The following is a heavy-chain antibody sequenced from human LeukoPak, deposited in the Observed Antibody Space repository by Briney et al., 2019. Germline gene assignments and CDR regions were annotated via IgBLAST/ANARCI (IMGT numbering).Heavy chain of an antibody. J-gene: IGHJ4*02. V-gene: IGHV4-59*08. CDR2: IYYSGST. D-gene: IGHD6-19*01. CDR3: ARCGYNGGWYNFDY. Sequence: SETLSLTCNVSGGSISGFYWSWIRQPPGKGLEWIGYIYYSGSTTYNPSLKGRVTMSVDTSENRFSLKLTSVTAADTAVYYCARCGYNGGWYNFDYWGQGTLVTVSS. CDR1: GGSISGFY.